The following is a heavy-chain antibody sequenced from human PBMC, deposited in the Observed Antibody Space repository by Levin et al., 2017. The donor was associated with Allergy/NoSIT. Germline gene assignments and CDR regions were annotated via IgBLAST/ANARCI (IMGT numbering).Heavy chain of an antibody. CDR3: AKDPATVTREKDYSYYYMHV. D-gene: IGHD4-11*01. CDR2: ISYDGNDK. V-gene: IGHV3-30*18. Sequence: PGESLKISCVASGFNFSTSAMHWVRQAPGKGLEWMAVISYDGNDKYSVDSVKGRFTISRENSKNTLYLQMNSLRVEDTAVYYCAKDPATVTREKDYSYYYMHVWGKGTTVTVSS. CDR1: GFNFSTSA. J-gene: IGHJ6*03.